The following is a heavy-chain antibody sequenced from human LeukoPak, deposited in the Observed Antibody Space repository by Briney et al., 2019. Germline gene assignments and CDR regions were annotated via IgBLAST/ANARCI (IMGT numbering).Heavy chain of an antibody. V-gene: IGHV4-34*01. CDR2: INHSGSP. CDR1: GGSFSGYY. CDR3: ARAPLRTPFDP. J-gene: IGHJ5*02. D-gene: IGHD2-2*01. Sequence: PSETLSLTCAVYGGSFSGYYWSWIRQPPGKGLEWIGEINHSGSPNYNPSLKSRVTISVDTSKNQFSLKLSSVTAADTAVYYCARAPLRTPFDPWGQGTLVTVSS.